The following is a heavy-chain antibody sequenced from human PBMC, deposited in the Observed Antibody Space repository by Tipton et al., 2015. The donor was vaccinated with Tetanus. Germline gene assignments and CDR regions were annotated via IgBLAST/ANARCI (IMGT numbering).Heavy chain of an antibody. CDR2: IYYTGNT. J-gene: IGHJ5*02. D-gene: IGHD3-9*01. Sequence: TLSLTCNVSGGSIRSGGYYWTWIRQHPVRGLEWIGYIYYTGNTYYNPSLKSRVTISEDTPKSQFSLRLTSVTAADTAGYYCARRLVQNLVAPWGQGTLVTVSS. CDR1: GGSIRSGGYY. CDR3: ARRLVQNLVAP. V-gene: IGHV4-31*03.